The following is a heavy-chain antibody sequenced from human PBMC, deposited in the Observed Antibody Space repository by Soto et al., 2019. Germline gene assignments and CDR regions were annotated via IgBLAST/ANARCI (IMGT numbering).Heavy chain of an antibody. CDR2: ISYDGSNK. J-gene: IGHJ6*02. D-gene: IGHD2-15*01. CDR3: AKGYEGYCSGGSCYTYGMDV. V-gene: IGHV3-30*18. CDR1: GFTFSSYG. Sequence: GGSLRLSCAASGFTFSSYGMHWVRQAPGKGLKWVAVISYDGSNKYYADSVKGRFTISRDNSKNTLYLQMNSLRAEDTAVYYCAKGYEGYCSGGSCYTYGMDVWGQGTTVTVSS.